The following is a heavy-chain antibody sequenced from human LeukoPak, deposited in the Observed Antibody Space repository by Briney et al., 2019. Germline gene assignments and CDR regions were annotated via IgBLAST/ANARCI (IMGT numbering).Heavy chain of an antibody. CDR1: GFTFSSYA. J-gene: IGHJ5*02. Sequence: GRSLRLSCAASGFTFSSYAMHWVRQAPGKGLEWVAVISYDGSNKYYADSVKGRFTISRDNSKNTLYLQMNSLRAEDTAVYYCAKDKAGGSPWGQGTLVTVSS. CDR2: ISYDGSNK. CDR3: AKDKAGGSP. V-gene: IGHV3-30-3*01. D-gene: IGHD1-26*01.